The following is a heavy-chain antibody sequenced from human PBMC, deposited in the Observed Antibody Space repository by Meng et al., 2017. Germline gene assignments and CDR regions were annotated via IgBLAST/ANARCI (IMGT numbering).Heavy chain of an antibody. D-gene: IGHD2-21*02. CDR2: IIPIFGTA. V-gene: IGHV1-69*01. CDR1: GGTFSSYA. Sequence: QVQLVQSGAEVKKPGSAGKVSCKASGGTFSSYAISWVRQAPGQGLEWMGGIIPIFGTANYAQKFQGRVTITADESTSTAYMELSSLRSEDTAVYYCAREIAAAYCGGDCYLWGQGTLVTVSS. J-gene: IGHJ5*02. CDR3: AREIAAAYCGGDCYL.